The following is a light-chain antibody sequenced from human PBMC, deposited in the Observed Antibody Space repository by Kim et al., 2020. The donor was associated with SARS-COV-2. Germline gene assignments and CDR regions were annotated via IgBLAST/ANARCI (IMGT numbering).Light chain of an antibody. V-gene: IGLV3-21*04. Sequence: SYELTQPPSVSVAPGETARISCGGNNIGSKSVHWYQKKPGQAPVLFISYDSDRPSGIPERFSGSNSGNTAALTISGVEAGDEADYYCQVWDSLSDHYVFATGTKVTVL. CDR3: QVWDSLSDHYV. CDR1: NIGSKS. CDR2: YDS. J-gene: IGLJ1*01.